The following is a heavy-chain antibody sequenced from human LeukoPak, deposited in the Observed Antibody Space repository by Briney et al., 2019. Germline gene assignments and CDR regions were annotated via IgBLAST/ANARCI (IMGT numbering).Heavy chain of an antibody. CDR2: IIPILGIA. Sequence: SVKVSCKASGGTFSSYAISWVRQAPGQGLEWMGRIIPILGIANYAQKFQGRVTITADKSTSTAYMELRSLRSDDTAVYYCARASLWGRLSTNYSYYMDVWGKGTTVTVSS. J-gene: IGHJ6*03. CDR1: GGTFSSYA. CDR3: ARASLWGRLSTNYSYYMDV. D-gene: IGHD3-16*02. V-gene: IGHV1-69*04.